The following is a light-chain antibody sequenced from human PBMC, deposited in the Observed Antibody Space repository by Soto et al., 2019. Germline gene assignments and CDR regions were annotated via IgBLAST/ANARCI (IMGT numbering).Light chain of an antibody. Sequence: DIQMTQSPSSLSSSVGDRVTITCRTTQNISNFLNWYQQRPGNAPNLLIYAASTLQSGVPSRFSGSGSGTDFTLTITSLQPEDFATYYCQQSYSMLLSFGGGTMVDI. CDR1: QNISNF. CDR2: AAS. CDR3: QQSYSMLLS. V-gene: IGKV1-39*01. J-gene: IGKJ4*01.